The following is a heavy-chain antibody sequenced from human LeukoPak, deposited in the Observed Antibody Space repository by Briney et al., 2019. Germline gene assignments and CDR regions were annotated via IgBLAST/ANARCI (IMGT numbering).Heavy chain of an antibody. CDR1: GFTFSSYE. Sequence: GGSLRLSCAASGFTFSSYEMTWVRQAPGKGLEWVSYISSSGSTIYYADSVKGRFTISRDNAKNSLYLQMNSLRAEDTAVYYCARDGEHSSGNSGDYWGQGTLVTVSS. D-gene: IGHD3-22*01. CDR2: ISSSGSTI. J-gene: IGHJ4*02. V-gene: IGHV3-48*03. CDR3: ARDGEHSSGNSGDY.